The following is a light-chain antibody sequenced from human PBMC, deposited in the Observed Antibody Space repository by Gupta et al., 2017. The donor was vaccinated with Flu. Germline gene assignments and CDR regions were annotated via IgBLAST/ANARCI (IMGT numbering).Light chain of an antibody. CDR1: NIGSKS. Sequence: SFVLTQPPSVSVAPGQTARITCGANNIGSKSVHWYQQRPGQAPVRVVFDDSDRPSGIPERFSGSNSGNTATLTIGRVEAGDEADYYCQVWDTSDNLFVFGTGTKVTVL. V-gene: IGLV3-21*02. CDR2: DDS. CDR3: QVWDTSDNLFV. J-gene: IGLJ1*01.